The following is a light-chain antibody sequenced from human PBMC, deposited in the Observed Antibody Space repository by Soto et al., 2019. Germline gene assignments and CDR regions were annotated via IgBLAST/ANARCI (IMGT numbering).Light chain of an antibody. CDR2: EVS. V-gene: IGLV2-14*01. CDR1: SRDVGTYNY. Sequence: QSALTQPASVSGSPGQSITISCTGTSRDVGTYNYVSWYQQHPGKAPKLMIYEVSNRPSGVSNRFSGSKSGNTASLTISGLQAEDEADYYCSSYAISSTWVFGGGTKVTVL. J-gene: IGLJ3*02. CDR3: SSYAISSTWV.